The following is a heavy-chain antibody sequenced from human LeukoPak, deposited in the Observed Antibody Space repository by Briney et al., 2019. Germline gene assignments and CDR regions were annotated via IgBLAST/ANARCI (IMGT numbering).Heavy chain of an antibody. D-gene: IGHD6-6*01. V-gene: IGHV4-34*01. Sequence: SETLSLTCAVYGGSFSGYYWSWIRQPPGKGLEWIGEINHSGSTTYYNPSLKSRVTISLDTSKNQFSLKLSSVTAADTAIYYCARDFSSSSSVYYYYYMDVWGKGTTVTVSS. J-gene: IGHJ6*03. CDR3: ARDFSSSSSVYYYYYMDV. CDR1: GGSFSGYY. CDR2: INHSGST.